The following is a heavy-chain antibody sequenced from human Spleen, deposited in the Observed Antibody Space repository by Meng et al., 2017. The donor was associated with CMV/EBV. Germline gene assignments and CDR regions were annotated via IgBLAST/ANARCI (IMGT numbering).Heavy chain of an antibody. Sequence: GESLKISCAASGFTFTTFSIHWVRQAPGKGLEWVADISYDGSDKYYADSVRGRFTISRDNSKNTLFLHMKNLRAEDSAVYFCAREGYTLGRFGAFDVWGQGTMVPSPQ. J-gene: IGHJ3*01. D-gene: IGHD6-13*01. CDR2: ISYDGSDK. CDR1: GFTFTTFS. CDR3: AREGYTLGRFGAFDV. V-gene: IGHV3-30*04.